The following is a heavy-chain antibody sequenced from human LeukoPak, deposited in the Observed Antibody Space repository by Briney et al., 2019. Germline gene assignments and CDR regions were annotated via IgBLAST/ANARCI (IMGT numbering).Heavy chain of an antibody. Sequence: GGSLRLSCAASGFTFSSYEMNWVRQAPGKGLEWVSYISSSGRTMYYADSVKGRFTISRDNAKNSLYLQTNSLRAEDTAVYYCTRDQRYSGGGRYFDYWGQGTLVTVSS. J-gene: IGHJ4*02. D-gene: IGHD5-12*01. V-gene: IGHV3-48*03. CDR1: GFTFSSYE. CDR3: TRDQRYSGGGRYFDY. CDR2: ISSSGRTM.